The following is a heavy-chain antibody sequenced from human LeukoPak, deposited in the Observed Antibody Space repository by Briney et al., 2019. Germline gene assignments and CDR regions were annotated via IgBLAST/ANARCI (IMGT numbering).Heavy chain of an antibody. Sequence: PSETLSLTCGVSGGSISSTNWWTWVRQPPGEGLEWIGEVHLSGRTNYNPSLESRVTMSVDMSENHISLKLTSVTAADTAVYYCARTYYYDSSGSLDYWGQGTLVTVSS. CDR3: ARTYYYDSSGSLDY. CDR2: VHLSGRT. V-gene: IGHV4-4*02. CDR1: GGSISSTNW. D-gene: IGHD3-22*01. J-gene: IGHJ4*02.